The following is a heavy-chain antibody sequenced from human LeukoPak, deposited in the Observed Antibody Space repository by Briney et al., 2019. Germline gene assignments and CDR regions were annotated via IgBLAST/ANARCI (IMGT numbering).Heavy chain of an antibody. CDR3: ARHGDSSVWYVAY. D-gene: IGHD6-19*01. J-gene: IGHJ4*02. V-gene: IGHV4-39*01. CDR1: VGSISSYSYY. CDR2: IYYSVTT. Sequence: PSETLSLTCTVSVGSISSYSYYWGWIRQPPGKGLEWIGSIYYSVTTYYNPSLKSRVTISVDTSNNQFSLRLSSVTAADTAVYYCARHGDSSVWYVAYWGQGTLVTVSS.